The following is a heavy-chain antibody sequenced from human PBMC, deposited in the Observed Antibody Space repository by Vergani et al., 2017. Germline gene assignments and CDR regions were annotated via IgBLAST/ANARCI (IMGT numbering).Heavy chain of an antibody. D-gene: IGHD1-26*01. CDR3: ARARWEVPTAIKYAFDI. J-gene: IGHJ3*02. V-gene: IGHV4-31*03. CDR2: IYYTGGT. Sequence: QVQLQESGPGLVKPSETLSLTCTVSGYSISSGYYWGWIRQHPVKGLEWIGSIYYTGGTYNNPSLKSRVTMSIDTSKNQFSLKLNSVTAADTAVYYCARARWEVPTAIKYAFDIWGQGTSVTVAS. CDR1: GYSISSGYY.